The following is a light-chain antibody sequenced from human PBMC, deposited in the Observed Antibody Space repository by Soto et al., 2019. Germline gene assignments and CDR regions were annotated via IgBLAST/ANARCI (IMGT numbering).Light chain of an antibody. Sequence: QLVLTQSSSASASLGSSVKLTCTLSSGHSSNIIAWHQQQPGKAPRHLMKLEGSGSYNQGSGIPDRFSGSSSGADRYLTISNLQFEDEADYYCETWGSKTRVFGGGTKLTVL. V-gene: IGLV4-60*02. J-gene: IGLJ3*02. CDR3: ETWGSKTRV. CDR1: SGHSSNI. CDR2: LEGSGSY.